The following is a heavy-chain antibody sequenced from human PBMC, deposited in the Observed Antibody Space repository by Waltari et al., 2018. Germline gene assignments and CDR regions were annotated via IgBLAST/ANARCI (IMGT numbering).Heavy chain of an antibody. CDR3: ARGALGRVYYEYYFDS. Sequence: QVQLVQSGAEVKKPGASVKVSCKTSGYIFTGYSITWVRQAPGQGLECMGWMSESNSNTKNEQNFQDRVTMTIDTSTTTAYMELRSLRSDDTAVYYCARGALGRVYYEYYFDSWGQGTLVTVSS. J-gene: IGHJ4*02. CDR2: MSESNSNT. V-gene: IGHV1-18*01. CDR1: GYIFTGYS. D-gene: IGHD3-3*01.